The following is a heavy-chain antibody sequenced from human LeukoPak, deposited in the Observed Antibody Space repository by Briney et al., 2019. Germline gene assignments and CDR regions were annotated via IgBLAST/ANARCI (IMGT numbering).Heavy chain of an antibody. J-gene: IGHJ6*02. CDR3: TRLSVEMATITRYYYGMDV. V-gene: IGHV3-53*01. CDR2: ISSGDDT. CDR1: GISVRSNY. D-gene: IGHD5-24*01. Sequence: PGGSLRLSCAASGISVRSNYMNWVRQAPGTGLEWVSLISSGDDTDYADSVRGRFSISRDESKNTLYLQMNSLRAEDTAVYYCTRLSVEMATITRYYYGMDVWGQGTTVTVSS.